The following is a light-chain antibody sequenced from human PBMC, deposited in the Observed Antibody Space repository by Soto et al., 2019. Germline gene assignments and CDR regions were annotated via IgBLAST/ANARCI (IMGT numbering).Light chain of an antibody. Sequence: EVVLTQSPGTLSLSSGERATLSCRASESVSSSYLAWYQQKPGQAPRLLIYGASSRATGIPDRFSGGGSGTDFTLTITRLEAEDFAVYYCQQYSSWVWTFGQGTKVEMK. CDR1: ESVSSSY. CDR2: GAS. J-gene: IGKJ1*01. V-gene: IGKV3-20*01. CDR3: QQYSSWVWT.